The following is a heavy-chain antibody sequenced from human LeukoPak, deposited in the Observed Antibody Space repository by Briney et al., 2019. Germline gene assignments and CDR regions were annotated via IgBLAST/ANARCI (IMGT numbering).Heavy chain of an antibody. CDR1: GFTFSSYG. J-gene: IGHJ4*02. D-gene: IGHD2-15*01. V-gene: IGHV3-30*18. CDR3: AKEGDYCSGGSCFPDPLDY. Sequence: GGSLRLSCAASGFTFSSYGMHWVRQAPGKGLEWVAVISYDGSNKYYADSVKGRFTISRDNSKNTLYLQMNSLRAEDTAVYYCAKEGDYCSGGSCFPDPLDYWGQGTLVTVSS. CDR2: ISYDGSNK.